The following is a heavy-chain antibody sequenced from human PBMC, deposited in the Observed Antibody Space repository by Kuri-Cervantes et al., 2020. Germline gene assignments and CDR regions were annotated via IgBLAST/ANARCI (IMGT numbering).Heavy chain of an antibody. CDR2: SGSGGGT. J-gene: IGHJ4*02. D-gene: IGHD4/OR15-4a*01. Sequence: GGSLRLSCAASGFTFSSYAMRWVRQAPGKGLEWVSTSGSGGGTSYADSVKGRFTISRDNSKNTLYLQMNSLRAEDTAVYYCASTTMVEINYFDYWGQGTLVTVSS. CDR3: ASTTMVEINYFDY. CDR1: GFTFSSYA. V-gene: IGHV3-23*01.